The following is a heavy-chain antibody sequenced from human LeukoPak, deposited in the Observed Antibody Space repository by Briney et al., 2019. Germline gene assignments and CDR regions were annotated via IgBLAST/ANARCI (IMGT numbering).Heavy chain of an antibody. D-gene: IGHD1-26*01. CDR1: GFTFSAYW. CDR3: ARGGSYLSAFDI. CDR2: IYSGGST. J-gene: IGHJ3*02. Sequence: GGSLRPSCAASGFTFSAYWMTWVRQAPGKGLEWVSIIYSGGSTFYADSVKGRFTISRDNSKNTLYLQMNSLRAEDTAVYYCARGGSYLSAFDIWGQGTMVTVSS. V-gene: IGHV3-53*01.